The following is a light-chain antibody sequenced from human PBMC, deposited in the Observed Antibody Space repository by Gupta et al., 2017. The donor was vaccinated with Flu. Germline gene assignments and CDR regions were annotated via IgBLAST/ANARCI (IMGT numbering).Light chain of an antibody. CDR2: GAS. CDR1: QTLSSSF. V-gene: IGKV3-20*01. Sequence: EIVLTQSTGTQSLSPGERATLSCRASQTLSSSFLGWYQQKPGQAPRFLIYGASNRAAGIPDRFSGSGSGTDFTLTISRLEPDDFAVYFCQQYGSSPRTFGQGTTVEIK. J-gene: IGKJ1*01. CDR3: QQYGSSPRT.